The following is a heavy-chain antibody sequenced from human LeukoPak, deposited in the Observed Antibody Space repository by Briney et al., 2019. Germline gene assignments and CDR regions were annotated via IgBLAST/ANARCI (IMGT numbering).Heavy chain of an antibody. CDR1: GYTFTSYY. D-gene: IGHD1-1*01. CDR2: INPSGGST. J-gene: IGHJ5*02. Sequence: GASVKVSCKASGYTFTSYYMHWVRQAHGQGLEWMGIINPSGGSTSYAQKFQGRVTMTRDTSTSTVYMELSSLRSEDTAVYYCARDLVHLERRGWFDPWGQGTLVTVSS. V-gene: IGHV1-46*01. CDR3: ARDLVHLERRGWFDP.